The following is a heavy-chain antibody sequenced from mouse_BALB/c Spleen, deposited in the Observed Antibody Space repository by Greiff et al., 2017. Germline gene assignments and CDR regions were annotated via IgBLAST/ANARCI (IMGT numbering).Heavy chain of an antibody. V-gene: IGHV2-2*02. CDR2: IWSGGST. Sequence: QVQLQQSGPGLVAPSQSLSITCTVSGFSLTSYGVHWVRQSPGKGLEWLGVIWSGGSTDYNAAFISRLSISKDNSKSQVFFKMNSLQANDTAIYYCARRGVRREGSITMGDWGQGTSVTVSS. J-gene: IGHJ4*01. D-gene: IGHD2-14*01. CDR3: ARRGVRREGSITMGD. CDR1: GFSLTSYG.